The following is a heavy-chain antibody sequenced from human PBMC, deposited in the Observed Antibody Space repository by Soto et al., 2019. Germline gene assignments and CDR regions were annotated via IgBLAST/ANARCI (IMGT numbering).Heavy chain of an antibody. D-gene: IGHD2-2*02. CDR1: GYSFTSYW. CDR3: ARLGCSSTSCYTGGFDP. Sequence: GESLKISCKGSGYSFTSYWIGWVRQMPGKGLEWMGIIYPGDSDTRYGPSFQGQVTISADKSISTAYLQWSSLKASDTAMYYCARLGCSSTSCYTGGFDPWGQGTLVTVSS. J-gene: IGHJ5*02. CDR2: IYPGDSDT. V-gene: IGHV5-51*01.